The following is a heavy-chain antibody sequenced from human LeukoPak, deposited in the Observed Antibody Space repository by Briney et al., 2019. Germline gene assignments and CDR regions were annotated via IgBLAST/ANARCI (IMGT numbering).Heavy chain of an antibody. CDR3: ARGNLLTAYQDY. CDR1: GGSFSGYS. CDR2: INHSGST. J-gene: IGHJ4*02. D-gene: IGHD3-9*01. V-gene: IGHV4-34*01. Sequence: PSETLSLTCAVSGGSFSGYSWNRIRQPPGKGLEWIGEINHSGSTNYNPSLKSRVTISADTSKNQFSLKLSSVTAADTAVYYCARGNLLTAYQDYWGQGTLVTVSS.